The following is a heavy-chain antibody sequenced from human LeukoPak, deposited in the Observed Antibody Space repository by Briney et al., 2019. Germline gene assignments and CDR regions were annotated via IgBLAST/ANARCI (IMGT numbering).Heavy chain of an antibody. CDR3: AGLVGRYSSGLYYYYFDY. D-gene: IGHD3-22*01. Sequence: SETLSLTCTVSGDSINSLDLWSWVRQPPGKGLEWIGEMYLSGTTHSNPSVKSRVIISIDKSKNQFFLNLSSVTAADTAVYYCAGLVGRYSSGLYYYYFDYWGQGTLVTVSS. CDR1: GDSINSLDL. V-gene: IGHV4-4*02. CDR2: MYLSGTT. J-gene: IGHJ4*02.